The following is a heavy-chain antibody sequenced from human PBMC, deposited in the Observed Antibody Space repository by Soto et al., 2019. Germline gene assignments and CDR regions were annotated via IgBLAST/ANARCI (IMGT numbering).Heavy chain of an antibody. CDR3: ARDPSRRSPPDY. CDR2: ISSTSAYT. Sequence: QVQLVESGGGLVKPGGSLRLSCTASGFTFSDYYMNWFRQAPGKGLEWVSYISSTSAYTKYADSVKGRFTISRDNAENLLYLQMDCLRAEDTAVYYCARDPSRRSPPDYWGQGTLVTVSS. J-gene: IGHJ4*02. V-gene: IGHV3-11*05. CDR1: GFTFSDYY.